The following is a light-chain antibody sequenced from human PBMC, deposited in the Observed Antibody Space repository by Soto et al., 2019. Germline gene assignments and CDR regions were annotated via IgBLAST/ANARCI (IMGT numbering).Light chain of an antibody. CDR1: KRCSEY. CDR2: SAS. V-gene: IGKV1-39*01. J-gene: IGKJ5*01. CDR3: QHIYSPPHT. Sequence: DIQITQSPLSPAASVGDRVTITCRASKRCSEYLNLYHQKPGKAPKALIYSASNLESGVPSRFSGNGSGTDFTLTISSLQPEDFGTYHCQHIYSPPHTFGQGTRLEIK.